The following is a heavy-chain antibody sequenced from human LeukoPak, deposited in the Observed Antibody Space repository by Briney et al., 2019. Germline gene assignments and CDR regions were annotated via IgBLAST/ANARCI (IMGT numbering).Heavy chain of an antibody. J-gene: IGHJ3*02. CDR1: GGSINNSTYY. CDR2: VYYIGST. Sequence: PSETLSLTCTVSGGSINNSTYYWGWIRQPPGEGLEWLGTVYYIGSTYHNPSLKSRVSFSVDTSKNQFSLALNSVTAADTAVYYCARACSTTNCYDAFDMWGQGTMVTVSS. V-gene: IGHV4-39*07. CDR3: ARACSTTNCYDAFDM. D-gene: IGHD2-2*01.